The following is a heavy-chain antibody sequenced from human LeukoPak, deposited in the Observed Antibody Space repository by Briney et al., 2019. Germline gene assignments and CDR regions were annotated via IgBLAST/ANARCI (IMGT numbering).Heavy chain of an antibody. D-gene: IGHD3-22*01. CDR2: ISHDGSNK. Sequence: GGSLRLSCAASGFTFNIYSMNWVRQAPGKGLEWVAVISHDGSNKYYADSVKGRFTISRDNSKNTLYLQMNSLRAEDTAVYYCARVRDSSGYYWYYYYYYGMDVWGQGTTVTVSS. CDR1: GFTFNIYS. J-gene: IGHJ6*02. V-gene: IGHV3-30*03. CDR3: ARVRDSSGYYWYYYYYYGMDV.